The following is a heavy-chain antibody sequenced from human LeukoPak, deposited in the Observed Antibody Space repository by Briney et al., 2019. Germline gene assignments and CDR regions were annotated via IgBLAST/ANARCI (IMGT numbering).Heavy chain of an antibody. D-gene: IGHD3-3*02. J-gene: IGHJ5*02. CDR3: ARDASAAFLEWTRGEYNWFDP. CDR1: GYTFTGYY. CDR2: INPSSGGT. V-gene: IGHV1-2*02. Sequence: ASVKVSCKASGYTFTGYYMHWVRQAPGQGLEWMGWINPSSGGTNYAQKFQGRVTMTRDTSISTAHMELSRLRSDDTAVYYCARDASAAFLEWTRGEYNWFDPWGQGTLVTVSS.